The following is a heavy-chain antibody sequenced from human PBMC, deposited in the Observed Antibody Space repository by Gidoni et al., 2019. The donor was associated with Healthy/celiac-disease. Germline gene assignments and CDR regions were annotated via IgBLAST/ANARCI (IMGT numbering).Heavy chain of an antibody. CDR3: ARDWDSSGGRVFDP. J-gene: IGHJ5*02. CDR1: GGSISSGGYY. D-gene: IGHD3-22*01. CDR2: IYYSGST. V-gene: IGHV4-31*03. Sequence: QVQLQESGPGLVKPSQTLSLTCTVSGGSISSGGYYWSWSRQHPGKGLEWIGYIYYSGSTYYNPSLKSRVTISVDTSKNQFSLKLSSVTAADTAVYYCARDWDSSGGRVFDPWGQGTLVTVSS.